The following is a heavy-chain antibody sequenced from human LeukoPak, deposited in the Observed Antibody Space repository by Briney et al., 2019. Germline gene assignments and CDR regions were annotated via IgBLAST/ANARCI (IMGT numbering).Heavy chain of an antibody. Sequence: SETLSLTCTVSGGSISGFHWSWIRQPPGKGLEWIGYIYYSGSTNYTPSLKNRVTISVDTSKNQFSLKLTSVTAADTAVYFCARDHRDYDTFTGNYNTNWFDPWGRGALVTVSS. D-gene: IGHD3-9*01. V-gene: IGHV4-59*01. CDR3: ARDHRDYDTFTGNYNTNWFDP. J-gene: IGHJ5*02. CDR2: IYYSGST. CDR1: GGSISGFH.